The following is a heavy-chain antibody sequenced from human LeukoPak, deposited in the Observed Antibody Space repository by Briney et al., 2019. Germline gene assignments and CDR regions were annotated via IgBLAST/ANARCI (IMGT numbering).Heavy chain of an antibody. CDR1: GYTFISYY. D-gene: IGHD3-3*01. J-gene: IGHJ4*02. V-gene: IGHV1-46*01. Sequence: ASAKVSCKASGYTFISYYIHWVRQAPGQGLEWMGVINPSGGSTAYAQQIQGRVTMTRDTSTSTVYMELSSLRSEDTAVYYCARHSLIGATPFDFWGQGTLVTVSS. CDR3: ARHSLIGATPFDF. CDR2: INPSGGST.